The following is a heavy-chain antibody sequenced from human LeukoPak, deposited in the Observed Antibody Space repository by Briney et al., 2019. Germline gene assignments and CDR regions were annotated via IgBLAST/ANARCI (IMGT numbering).Heavy chain of an antibody. J-gene: IGHJ6*03. CDR2: INPSGDPT. D-gene: IGHD3-22*01. Sequence: ASVKVSCKTSGYIFINYGITWVRQAPGQGLEWVGIINPSGDPTTYAQKFQGRVTMTSDMSTSTVYMELSSLRSGDTAVYYCARSSGYYSSLFYMHVWGKGTTVTVSS. CDR1: GYIFINYG. CDR3: ARSSGYYSSLFYMHV. V-gene: IGHV1-46*01.